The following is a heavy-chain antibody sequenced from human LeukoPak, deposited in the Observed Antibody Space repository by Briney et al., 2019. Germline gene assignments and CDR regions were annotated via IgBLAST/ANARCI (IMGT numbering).Heavy chain of an antibody. J-gene: IGHJ2*01. CDR2: IYHSGST. D-gene: IGHD5-18*01. CDR1: GGSISSGGYS. V-gene: IGHV4-30-2*01. Sequence: SETLSLTCAVYGGSISSGGYSWSWIRQPPGKGLEWIGYIYHSGSTYYNPSLKSRVTISVDRSKNQFSLKLSSVTAADTAVYYCARGVGYSYGIFDLWGRGTLVTVSS. CDR3: ARGVGYSYGIFDL.